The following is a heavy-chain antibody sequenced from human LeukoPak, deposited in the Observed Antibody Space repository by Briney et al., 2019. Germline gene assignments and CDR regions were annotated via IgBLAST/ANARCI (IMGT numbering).Heavy chain of an antibody. CDR1: GGSISSSSYY. Sequence: PSETLSLTCTVSGGSISSSSYYWGWIRQPPGNGLEWIGSIYYSGSTYYNPSLKSRVTISVDTSKNQFSLKLSSVTAADTAVYYCARDLPRYSSGWYLRGGAFDIWGQGTMVTVSS. CDR2: IYYSGST. CDR3: ARDLPRYSSGWYLRGGAFDI. J-gene: IGHJ3*02. V-gene: IGHV4-39*07. D-gene: IGHD6-19*01.